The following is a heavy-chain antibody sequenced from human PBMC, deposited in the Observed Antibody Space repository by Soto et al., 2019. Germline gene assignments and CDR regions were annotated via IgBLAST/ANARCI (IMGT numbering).Heavy chain of an antibody. Sequence: GSLRLSCKVSGYSFTSYWISWVRQMPGKGLEWMGRIDPSDSYTNYSPSFQGHVTISADKSISTAYLQWSSLKASDTAMYYCATHYDSGPFDYWGQGTLVTVSS. D-gene: IGHD3-22*01. CDR2: IDPSDSYT. J-gene: IGHJ4*02. CDR3: ATHYDSGPFDY. CDR1: GYSFTSYW. V-gene: IGHV5-10-1*01.